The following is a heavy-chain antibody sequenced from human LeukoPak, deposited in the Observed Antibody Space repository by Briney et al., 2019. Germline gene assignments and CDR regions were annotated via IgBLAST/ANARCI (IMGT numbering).Heavy chain of an antibody. D-gene: IGHD3-16*02. CDR1: GGSFSGYY. CDR3: AREIIWGTYRRLYYFDT. Sequence: SETLSLTCGVSGGSFSGYYWNWIRQSPEKGLEWVGEINHSGNTRYNPSLRSRITMSVDTSRNHFSLKLSSVTAADTAVYFCAREIIWGTYRRLYYFDTWGQGTLVAVSS. CDR2: INHSGNT. V-gene: IGHV4-34*01. J-gene: IGHJ4*02.